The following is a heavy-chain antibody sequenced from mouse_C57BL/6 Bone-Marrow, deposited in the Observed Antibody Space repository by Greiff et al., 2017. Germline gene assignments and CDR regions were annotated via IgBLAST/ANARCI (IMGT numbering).Heavy chain of an antibody. Sequence: EVQLVESGPVLVKPGASVKMSCKASGYTFTDYYMNWVKQSHGKSLEWIGVINPYNGGTSYNQKFKGKDTLTVDKSSSTAYMELNSLTSEDSAVYYCARGVGNFYWGQGTTLTVSS. V-gene: IGHV1-19*01. D-gene: IGHD2-1*01. CDR2: INPYNGGT. CDR3: ARGVGNFY. CDR1: GYTFTDYY. J-gene: IGHJ2*01.